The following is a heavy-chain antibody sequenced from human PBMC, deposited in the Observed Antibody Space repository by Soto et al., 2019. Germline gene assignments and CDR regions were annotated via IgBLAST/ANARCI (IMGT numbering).Heavy chain of an antibody. CDR2: IFYNGTA. CDR1: GGSVSSGSSH. J-gene: IGHJ4*02. Sequence: TLSLTCSVSGGSVSSGSSHWSWIRQPPGKGLQFIGSIFYNGTANYSPSLKNRVSISIDTSQSQFFLQLISVAAADTAVYYCARIGGWYDIDFWGQGSLVTVSS. V-gene: IGHV4-61*01. CDR3: ARIGGWYDIDF. D-gene: IGHD6-19*01.